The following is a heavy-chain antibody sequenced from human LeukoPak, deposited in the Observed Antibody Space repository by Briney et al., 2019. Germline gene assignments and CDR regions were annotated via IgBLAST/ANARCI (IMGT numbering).Heavy chain of an antibody. CDR3: AREDDWNYEDY. CDR2: IYSGGST. CDR1: GFTFSSYA. Sequence: GGSLRLSCAASGFTFSSYAMSWVRQAPGKGLEWVSVIYSGGSTYYADSVKGRFTISRDNSKNTLYLQMNSLRAEDTAIYYCAREDDWNYEDYWGQGTLVTVSS. V-gene: IGHV3-23*03. D-gene: IGHD1-7*01. J-gene: IGHJ4*02.